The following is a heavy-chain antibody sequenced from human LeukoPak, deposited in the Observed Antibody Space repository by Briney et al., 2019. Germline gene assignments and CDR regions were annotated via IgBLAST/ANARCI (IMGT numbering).Heavy chain of an antibody. CDR2: IYHSGST. CDR3: ARAPMVRGVIITIDY. Sequence: SETLSLTCTVSGYSISSGYYWGWIRQPPGKGLEWIGSIYHSGSTYYNPSLKSRVTISVDTSKNQFSLKLSSVTAADTAVYYCARAPMVRGVIITIDYWGQGTLVTVSS. J-gene: IGHJ4*02. V-gene: IGHV4-38-2*02. D-gene: IGHD3-10*01. CDR1: GYSISSGYY.